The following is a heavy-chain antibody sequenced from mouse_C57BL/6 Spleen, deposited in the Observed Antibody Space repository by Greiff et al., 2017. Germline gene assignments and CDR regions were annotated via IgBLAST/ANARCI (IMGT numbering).Heavy chain of an antibody. Sequence: VQLQQSGAELARPGASVKLSCKASGYTFTSYGISWVKQRTGQGLEWIGEIYPRSGNTYYNEKFKGKATLTADKSSSTAYMELRSLTSEDSAVYFCARGIYYYGSSYVYWYFDVWGTGTTVTVSS. J-gene: IGHJ1*03. V-gene: IGHV1-81*01. D-gene: IGHD1-1*01. CDR2: IYPRSGNT. CDR1: GYTFTSYG. CDR3: ARGIYYYGSSYVYWYFDV.